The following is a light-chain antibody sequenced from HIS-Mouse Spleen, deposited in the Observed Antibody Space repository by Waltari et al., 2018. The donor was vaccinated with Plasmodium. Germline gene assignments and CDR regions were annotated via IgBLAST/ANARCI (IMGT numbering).Light chain of an antibody. J-gene: IGLJ3*02. CDR2: EDS. CDR1: ALPKNY. Sequence: SYELTQPPSVSVSPGQTDRITCSGDALPKNYDYWYQQKSGQAPMLVIYEDSKRPSGIPERFSGSSSGTMATLTISGAQVEDEADYYCYSTDSSGNHRVFGGGTKLTVL. CDR3: YSTDSSGNHRV. V-gene: IGLV3-10*01.